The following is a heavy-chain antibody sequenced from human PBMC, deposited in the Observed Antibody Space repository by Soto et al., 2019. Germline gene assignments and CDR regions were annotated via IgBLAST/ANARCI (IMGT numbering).Heavy chain of an antibody. Sequence: GGSLRLSCAGSGFTFSNYAVNWVRQAPGKGLEWVAVILYDGSVQHYADSVKGRFTVSRDNSKNTVYLQMNSLTREATATYYCAREASVAALNWFDTCGQGTQVTVSS. CDR2: ILYDGSVQ. J-gene: IGHJ5*02. V-gene: IGHV3-30-3*01. CDR1: GFTFSNYA. CDR3: AREASVAALNWFDT. D-gene: IGHD6-6*01.